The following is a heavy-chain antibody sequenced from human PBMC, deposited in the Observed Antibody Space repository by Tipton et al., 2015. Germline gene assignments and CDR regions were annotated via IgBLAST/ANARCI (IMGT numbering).Heavy chain of an antibody. D-gene: IGHD4-17*01. CDR1: GFTFSSYA. CDR3: AKGDSDYGHYYYYGLDV. V-gene: IGHV3-23*01. Sequence: SLRLSCAATGFTFSSYAMSWVRQAPGKGLEWVSGISGSGDGTYYADSMEGRLSISRDNSKNTLYLQMKSLRAEDTAVYYCAKGDSDYGHYYYYGLDVWGQGTTVTVSS. CDR2: ISGSGDGT. J-gene: IGHJ6*02.